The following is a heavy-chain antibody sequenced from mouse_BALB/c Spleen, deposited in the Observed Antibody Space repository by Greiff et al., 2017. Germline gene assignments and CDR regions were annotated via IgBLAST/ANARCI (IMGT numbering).Heavy chain of an antibody. CDR3: ARDGDGNLFDY. D-gene: IGHD2-1*01. Sequence: EVMLVESGGGLVQPGGSLRLSCATSGFTFTDYYMSWVRQPPGKALEWLGFIRNKANGYTTEYSASVKGRFTISRDNSQSILYLQMNTLRAEDSATYYCARDGDGNLFDYWGQGTTLTVSS. J-gene: IGHJ2*01. CDR1: GFTFTDYY. CDR2: IRNKANGYTT. V-gene: IGHV7-3*02.